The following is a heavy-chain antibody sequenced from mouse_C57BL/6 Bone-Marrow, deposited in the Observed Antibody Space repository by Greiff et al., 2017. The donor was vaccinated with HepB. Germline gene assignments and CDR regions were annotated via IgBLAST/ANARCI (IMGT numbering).Heavy chain of an antibody. J-gene: IGHJ3*01. Sequence: QVQLQQPAAELVKPGASVKLSCKASGYTFTSYWMHWVKQRPGQGLEWIGMIHPNSGSTNYNEKFKSKATLTVDKSSSTAYMQLSSLTSEDSAVYYCARRTGNYWFSYWGQGTLVTVSA. CDR3: ARRTGNYWFSY. D-gene: IGHD2-1*01. CDR2: IHPNSGST. V-gene: IGHV1-64*01. CDR1: GYTFTSYW.